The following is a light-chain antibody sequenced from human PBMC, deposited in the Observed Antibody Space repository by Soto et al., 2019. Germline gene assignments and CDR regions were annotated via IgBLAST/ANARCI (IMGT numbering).Light chain of an antibody. CDR1: QSVSSN. V-gene: IGKV3-15*01. CDR2: GAS. CDR3: QQYNNWRGT. J-gene: IGKJ1*01. Sequence: EIVMTQSPATLSVSPGERATFSCRASQSVSSNLAWYQQKPGQAPRLLIYGASTRATGIPARFSGSRSGTEFTLTISSLQSEDFAVYYCQQYNNWRGTFGQGTKVEIK.